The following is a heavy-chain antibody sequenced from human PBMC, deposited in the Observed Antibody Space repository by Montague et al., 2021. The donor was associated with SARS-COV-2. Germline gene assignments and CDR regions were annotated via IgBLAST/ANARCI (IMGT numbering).Heavy chain of an antibody. V-gene: IGHV4-59*13. CDR1: GGSISSYY. J-gene: IGHJ4*02. D-gene: IGHD4-17*01. Sequence: SETLSLTCTVSGGSISSYYWSWIRQPPGKGLEWIGYIYSSGSTNYNPSLKSRVTISVDTSKNQFSLKLSSVTAADTAVYYCAREPDYGDYLDYWGQGTLVTVSS. CDR3: AREPDYGDYLDY. CDR2: IYSSGST.